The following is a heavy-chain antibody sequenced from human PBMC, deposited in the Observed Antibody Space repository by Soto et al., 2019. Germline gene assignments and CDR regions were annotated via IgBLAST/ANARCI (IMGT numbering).Heavy chain of an antibody. J-gene: IGHJ5*02. Sequence: QMVLQESGPGLVKPSETLSLTCNVSGGSISSFYWTWIRQPAGGRLEWIGRVYDSGSINYNPTLQNRITMALHRSRSQFSLSLYSVTAADTAVYYCARGVAETEFYPWANGFDLWGQGILVTVSS. V-gene: IGHV4-4*07. CDR1: GGSISSFY. CDR3: ARGVAETEFYPWANGFDL. D-gene: IGHD6-19*01. CDR2: VYDSGSI.